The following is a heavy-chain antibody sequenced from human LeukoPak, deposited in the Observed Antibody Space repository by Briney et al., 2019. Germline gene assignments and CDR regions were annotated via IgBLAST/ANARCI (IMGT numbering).Heavy chain of an antibody. CDR1: GFIVSSNY. Sequence: GGSLRLSCAASGFIVSSNYMTWVRQAPGKGLEWVSVIYRGGSTYYADSVKGRFTISRDNAKNSLYLQMNSLRDEDTAVYYCARAGSYYDSSGYYFPLDYWGQGTLVTVSS. D-gene: IGHD3-22*01. CDR3: ARAGSYYDSSGYYFPLDY. V-gene: IGHV3-53*01. J-gene: IGHJ4*02. CDR2: IYRGGST.